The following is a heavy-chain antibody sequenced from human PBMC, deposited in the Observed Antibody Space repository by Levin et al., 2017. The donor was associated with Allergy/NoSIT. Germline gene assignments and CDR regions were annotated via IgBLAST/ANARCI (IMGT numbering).Heavy chain of an antibody. D-gene: IGHD2-2*01. CDR2: IYYSGST. Sequence: SETLSLTCTVSGGSISSSSYYWGWIRQPPGTGLEWIGSIYYSGSTYYNPSLKSRVTISVDTSKNQFSLKLSSVTAADTAVYYCARFGIVVVPAWGQGTLVTVSS. V-gene: IGHV4-39*01. CDR3: ARFGIVVVPA. J-gene: IGHJ5*02. CDR1: GGSISSSSYY.